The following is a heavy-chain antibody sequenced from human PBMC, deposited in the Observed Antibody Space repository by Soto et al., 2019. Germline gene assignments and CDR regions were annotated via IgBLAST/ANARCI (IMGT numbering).Heavy chain of an antibody. CDR3: ARGDRDDFISNCGY. Sequence: SETLSLTCTLSGGSPNHYYWTWIRQPPGKGLEWIGNIDNSGTTNYNPSLKSRVTISVDTSNNQFSLKLSSVTAADTAVYYCARGDRDDFISNCGYLGRGTLGAVGS. D-gene: IGHD1-1*01. J-gene: IGHJ4*02. CDR1: GGSPNHYY. V-gene: IGHV4-59*12. CDR2: IDNSGTT.